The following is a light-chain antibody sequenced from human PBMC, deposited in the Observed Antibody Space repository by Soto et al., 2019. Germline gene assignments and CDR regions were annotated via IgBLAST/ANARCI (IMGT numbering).Light chain of an antibody. V-gene: IGLV2-14*01. J-gene: IGLJ2*01. CDR1: SSDVGGYNY. CDR2: DVS. CDR3: SSYTGSSTYVV. Sequence: QSVLTQPASVSGSPGQSITISCTGTSSDVGGYNYVSWYQRHPGKAPKLMIYDVSNRPSGVSNRFSGSKSGNTASLTISGLQAEDEADYYCSSYTGSSTYVVFGGGTKLTFL.